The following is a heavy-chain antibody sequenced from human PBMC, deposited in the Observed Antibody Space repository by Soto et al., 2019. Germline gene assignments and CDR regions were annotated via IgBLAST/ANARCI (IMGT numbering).Heavy chain of an antibody. D-gene: IGHD2-21*02. CDR2: IYNSGNT. V-gene: IGHV4-30-2*01. CDR1: GGSSSSGFYS. J-gene: IGHJ5*02. CDR3: ARGSDGVWNWFDP. Sequence: SLSLTGAVSGGSSSSGFYSWSWILQPPGQGLEWIGYIYNSGNTYYNPSLMSRVTISVDRSQNHFSLKLTSVTAADTAVYYCARGSDGVWNWFDPWGQGTQVTVSS.